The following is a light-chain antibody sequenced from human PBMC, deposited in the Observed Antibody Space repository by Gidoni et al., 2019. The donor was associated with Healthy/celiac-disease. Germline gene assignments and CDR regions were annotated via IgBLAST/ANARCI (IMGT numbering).Light chain of an antibody. V-gene: IGKV3-20*01. CDR3: QQYGSSPMYT. CDR2: GAS. J-gene: IGKJ2*01. Sequence: EIVLTQSPGTLSLSPGERATLSCRASQSVSSSYLAWYQQKPGQAPRLLIYGASSRATGIPDRFSGSGSGTEFTLTISRLEPEDFEVYYCQQYGSSPMYTFGQGTKLEIK. CDR1: QSVSSSY.